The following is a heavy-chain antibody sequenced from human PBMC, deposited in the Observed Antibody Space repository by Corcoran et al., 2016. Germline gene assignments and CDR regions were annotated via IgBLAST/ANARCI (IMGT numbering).Heavy chain of an antibody. CDR1: GYTFTSYY. CDR2: INPSGGST. Sequence: QVQLVQSGAEVKKPGASVKVSCKASGYTFTSYYMHWVRQAPGQGLEWMGIINPSGGSTSYAQKFQGRVTMTRDTSTSTVYMELSSLGSEDTAVYYCARVSGGDGYPGWGQGTLVTVSS. V-gene: IGHV1-46*01. D-gene: IGHD5-12*01. J-gene: IGHJ4*02. CDR3: ARVSGGDGYPG.